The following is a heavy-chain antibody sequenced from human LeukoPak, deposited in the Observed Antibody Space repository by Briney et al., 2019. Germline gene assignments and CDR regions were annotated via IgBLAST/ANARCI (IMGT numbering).Heavy chain of an antibody. V-gene: IGHV1-2*02. CDR3: ARGVXYSSGHNDY. Sequence: ASVKVSCKASGYTFTGYYMHWVRQAPGQGLEWMGWINPNSGGTNYAQKFQGRVTMTRDTSISTAYMELSRLRSDDTAVYYCARGVXYSSGHNDYWGQGTLVTVS. J-gene: IGHJ4*02. CDR1: GYTFTGYY. D-gene: IGHD6-19*01. CDR2: INPNSGGT.